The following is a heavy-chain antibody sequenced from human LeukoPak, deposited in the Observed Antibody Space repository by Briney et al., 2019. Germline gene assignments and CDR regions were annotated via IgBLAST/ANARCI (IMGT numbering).Heavy chain of an antibody. CDR3: ARKWDTEAFDI. D-gene: IGHD1-26*01. CDR1: GGSISSSNYY. V-gene: IGHV4-39*01. CDR2: IYYSGST. J-gene: IGHJ3*02. Sequence: SETLSLTCTVSGGSISSSNYYWGWIRQPPGKGLEWIGSIYYSGSTYYNPSLESRVTISVDSSKNQFSLKLSSVTAADTAVYYCARKWDTEAFDIWGQGTMVTVSS.